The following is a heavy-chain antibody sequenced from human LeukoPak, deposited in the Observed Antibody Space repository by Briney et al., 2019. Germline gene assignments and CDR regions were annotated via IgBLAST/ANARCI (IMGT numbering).Heavy chain of an antibody. V-gene: IGHV5-10-1*01. CDR2: IDPSDSYT. J-gene: IGHJ1*01. Sequence: AESLKISCKASGYSFTSYWISWGRQMPRKGLELMGRIDPSDSYTNYSPSFQGHVTISADKSISTAYLQWSSLKASDTALYYCARHMMGGAPVHFQHWAQGTLVTVSS. CDR3: ARHMMGGAPVHFQH. CDR1: GYSFTSYW. D-gene: IGHD3-16*01.